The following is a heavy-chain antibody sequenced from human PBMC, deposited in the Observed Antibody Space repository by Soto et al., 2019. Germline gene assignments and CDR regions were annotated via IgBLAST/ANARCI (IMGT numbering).Heavy chain of an antibody. CDR3: ARESEDLTSNFDY. CDR2: ISSTTNYI. Sequence: GGSLRLSCVASGFAFSNYAMNWVRQTPGKGLEWVSSISSTTNYIYYADSMKGRFTVSRDNAKNSVYLEMNSLSAEDTALYYCARESEDLTSNFDYWGQGTLVTVSS. V-gene: IGHV3-21*01. J-gene: IGHJ4*02. CDR1: GFAFSNYA.